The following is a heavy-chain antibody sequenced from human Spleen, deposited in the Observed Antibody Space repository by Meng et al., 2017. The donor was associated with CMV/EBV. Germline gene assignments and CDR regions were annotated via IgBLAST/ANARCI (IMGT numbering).Heavy chain of an antibody. CDR1: FRCSR. CDR2: LCSRSSYI. V-gene: IGHV3-21*01. D-gene: IGHD3-9*01. CDR3: ARDAEYYDILTGHSYFDY. J-gene: IGHJ4*02. Sequence: FRCSRMHWVRPAPGEGLELVSSLCSRSSYIYYADSVKGRFPISRDNAQNSLYLQMNSLRAEDTALYYCARDAEYYDILTGHSYFDYWGQGTLVTVSS.